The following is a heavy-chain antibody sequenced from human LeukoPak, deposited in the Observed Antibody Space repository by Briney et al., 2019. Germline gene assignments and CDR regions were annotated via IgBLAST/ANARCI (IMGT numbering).Heavy chain of an antibody. CDR1: GFTFSSYA. V-gene: IGHV3-23*01. CDR2: ISGSGGST. J-gene: IGHJ3*02. D-gene: IGHD3-22*01. CDR3: ARGYYYDSSGYYSREYDAFDI. Sequence: GGSLRLSCAASGFTFSSYAMSWVRQAPGKGLEWVSAISGSGGSTYYADSVEGRFTISRDNSKNTLYLQMNSLRAEDTAVYYCARGYYYDSSGYYSREYDAFDIWGQGTMVTVSS.